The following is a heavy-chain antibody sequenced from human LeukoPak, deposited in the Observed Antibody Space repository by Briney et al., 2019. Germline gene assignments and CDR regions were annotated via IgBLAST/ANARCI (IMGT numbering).Heavy chain of an antibody. Sequence: PSETLSLTCTVSGGSISSGGYYWSWIRQHPGKGLEWIGYIYYSGSTYYNPSLKSRVTISVDTSKNQFSLKLGSVTAADTAVYYCARDGIAAGGSVGYWGQGTLVTVSS. D-gene: IGHD6-13*01. J-gene: IGHJ4*02. CDR1: GGSISSGGYY. CDR3: ARDGIAAGGSVGY. V-gene: IGHV4-31*03. CDR2: IYYSGST.